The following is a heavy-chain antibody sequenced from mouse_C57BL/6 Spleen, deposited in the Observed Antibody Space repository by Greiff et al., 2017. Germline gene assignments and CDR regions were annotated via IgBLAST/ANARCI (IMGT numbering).Heavy chain of an antibody. CDR3: AIITTVVALYWYFDV. CDR2: INSDGGST. D-gene: IGHD1-1*01. J-gene: IGHJ1*03. CDR1: EYEFPSHD. V-gene: IGHV5-2*01. Sequence: EVKLVESGGGLVQPGESLKLSCESNEYEFPSHDMSWVRTTPEKRLELVAAINSDGGSTYYPDTMERRFIISRDNTKKTLYLQMSSLRSEDTALYYCAIITTVVALYWYFDVWGTGTTVTVSS.